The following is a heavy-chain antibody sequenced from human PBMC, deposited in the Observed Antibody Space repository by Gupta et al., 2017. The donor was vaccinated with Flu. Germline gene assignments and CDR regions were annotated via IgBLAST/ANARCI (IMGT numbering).Heavy chain of an antibody. CDR2: IYPGDFDT. CDR3: ARHPGGYCSGGTCRALLFQV. V-gene: IGHV5-51*01. J-gene: IGHJ1*01. Sequence: EVQLVQSGAEVKKPGESLKISCKTSGYSFSDYWIGWVRQKPGKGLELMGIIYPGDFDTRYSPSFQGQVTISVDKSTTTAYLQWNDLKASDTAMYFCARHPGGYCSGGTCRALLFQVWGQGTLVTVSS. CDR1: GYSFSDYW. D-gene: IGHD2-15*01.